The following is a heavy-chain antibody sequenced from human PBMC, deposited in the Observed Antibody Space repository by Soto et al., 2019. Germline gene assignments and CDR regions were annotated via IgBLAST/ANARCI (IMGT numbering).Heavy chain of an antibody. J-gene: IGHJ4*02. CDR2: IYYSGST. D-gene: IGHD3-22*01. Sequence: SETLSLTCTVSGGSISSYYWSWIRQPPGKGLEWIGYIYYSGSTNYNPSLKSRFTISVDTSKNQFSLKLSSVTAADTAVYYCAREADDSSGYYLYWGQGTLVTVSS. CDR1: GGSISSYY. V-gene: IGHV4-59*01. CDR3: AREADDSSGYYLY.